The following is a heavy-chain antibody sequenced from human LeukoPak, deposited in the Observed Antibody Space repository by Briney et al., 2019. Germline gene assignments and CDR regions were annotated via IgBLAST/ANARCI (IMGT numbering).Heavy chain of an antibody. D-gene: IGHD3-22*01. CDR2: IKQDGSEK. CDR1: GFTFSSYW. V-gene: IGHV3-7*01. J-gene: IGHJ4*02. CDR3: ARESVGYYYDSSGYWNDY. Sequence: AGGSLRLSCAASGFTFSSYWMSWVRQAPGKGLEWGANIKQDGSEKYYVDSVKGRFTISRDNAKNSLYLQMNSLRAEDTAVYYCARESVGYYYDSSGYWNDYWGQGTLVTVSS.